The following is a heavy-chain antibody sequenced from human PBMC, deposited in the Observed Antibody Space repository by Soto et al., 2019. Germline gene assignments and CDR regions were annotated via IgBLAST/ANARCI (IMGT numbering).Heavy chain of an antibody. Sequence: PGGSLRLCCAASGFTFSSYGMHWVRQAPGKGLEWVALIWFDGSDKYYTESVKGRFTISRDNSKSTLYLQMNSLRAEDTAVYYCARLYCSASSCYSVGAFDIRGQGTMVTVSS. D-gene: IGHD2-15*01. CDR3: ARLYCSASSCYSVGAFDI. CDR2: IWFDGSDK. V-gene: IGHV3-33*01. J-gene: IGHJ3*02. CDR1: GFTFSSYG.